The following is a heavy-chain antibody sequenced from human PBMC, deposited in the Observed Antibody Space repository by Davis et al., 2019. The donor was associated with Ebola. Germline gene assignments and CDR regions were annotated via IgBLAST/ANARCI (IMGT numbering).Heavy chain of an antibody. CDR1: GYSFTSYE. Sequence: ASVKVSCKASGYSFTSYEINWVRQATGQGLEWMGWMNPNSGNTGYAQKFQGRVSMTRTTSISTAFMELNSLRSEDTAVYYCTSGAAATLNDGMDVWGEGTTVTVSS. J-gene: IGHJ6*04. CDR2: MNPNSGNT. V-gene: IGHV1-8*01. CDR3: TSGAAATLNDGMDV. D-gene: IGHD6-25*01.